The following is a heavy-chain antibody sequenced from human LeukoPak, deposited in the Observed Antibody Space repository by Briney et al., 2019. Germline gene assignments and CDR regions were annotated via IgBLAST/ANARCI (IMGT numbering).Heavy chain of an antibody. Sequence: GGSLRLSCAASGFTFSSYAMSWVRQAPGKGLEWVANIKQDGSEKYYVDSVKGRFTISRDNAKNSLYLQMNSLRAEDTAVYYCARDLNGYGFDYWGQGTLVTVSS. CDR2: IKQDGSEK. CDR1: GFTFSSYA. J-gene: IGHJ4*02. CDR3: ARDLNGYGFDY. V-gene: IGHV3-7*01. D-gene: IGHD5-18*01.